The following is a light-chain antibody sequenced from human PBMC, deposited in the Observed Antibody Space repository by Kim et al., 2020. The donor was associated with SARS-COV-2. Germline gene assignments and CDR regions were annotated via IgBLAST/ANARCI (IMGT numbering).Light chain of an antibody. Sequence: DIQLTQSPSFLSASVGDRVTITCRASQGISSYLAWYQQKPGKAPKLLIYAASTLQSGVPSRFSGSGSGTEFTLTISSLQPEDFATYYYQHPRTFGQGTRMEIK. CDR3: QHPRT. J-gene: IGKJ5*01. V-gene: IGKV1-9*01. CDR1: QGISSY. CDR2: AAS.